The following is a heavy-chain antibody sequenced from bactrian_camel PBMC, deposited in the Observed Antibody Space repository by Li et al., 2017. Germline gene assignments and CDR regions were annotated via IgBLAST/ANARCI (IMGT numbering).Heavy chain of an antibody. D-gene: IGHD5*01. V-gene: IGHV3S40*01. CDR2: INSGGGST. CDR1: GFTFRSYA. J-gene: IGHJ4*01. Sequence: VQLVESGGGLMQPGGSLRLSCAASGFTFRSYAMNWVRQAPGKGLEWVSTINSGGGSTSYADSVKGRFTISRDSAKNELYLQMNSLKPEDTAMYYCAARTLKYGLGSYWGQGTQVTVS. CDR3: AARTLKYGLGSY.